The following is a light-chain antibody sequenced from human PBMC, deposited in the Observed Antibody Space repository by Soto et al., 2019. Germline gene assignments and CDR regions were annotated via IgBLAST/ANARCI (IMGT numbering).Light chain of an antibody. Sequence: DIQMTQSPSTLSASVGDRVTITCRASQSISSWLAWYQQKPGKAPKLLIYDASSLESGVPSRFSGSGSGTEFTLTISSLQPDDFATYYCQQYNSITWTFGQGTKVEIK. J-gene: IGKJ1*01. CDR3: QQYNSITWT. V-gene: IGKV1-5*01. CDR1: QSISSW. CDR2: DAS.